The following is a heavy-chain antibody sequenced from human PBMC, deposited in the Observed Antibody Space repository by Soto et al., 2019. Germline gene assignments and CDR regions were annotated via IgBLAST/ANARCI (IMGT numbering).Heavy chain of an antibody. V-gene: IGHV4-39*07. Sequence: SETLSLTCTVSGGSISSSSYYWGWIRQPPGKGLEWIGSIYYSGSTYYNPSLKSRVTISVDTSKNQFSLKLSSVTAADTAVYYCARDWRELRRGMDVWGQGTTVTVSS. J-gene: IGHJ6*02. D-gene: IGHD1-26*01. CDR3: ARDWRELRRGMDV. CDR2: IYYSGST. CDR1: GGSISSSSYY.